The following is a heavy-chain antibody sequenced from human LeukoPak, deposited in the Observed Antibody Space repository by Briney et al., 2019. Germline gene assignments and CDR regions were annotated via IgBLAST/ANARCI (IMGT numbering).Heavy chain of an antibody. CDR3: ARLGYCSGGSCYSDYYYYYGMDV. CDR2: INPSGGST. Sequence: ASVKVSCKASGYTFTSYYMHWVRQAPGQGLEWMGIINPSGGSTSYAQKFQGRVTMTRDTSTSTVYMELSSLRSEDTAVYYCARLGYCSGGSCYSDYYYYYGMDVWGQGTTVTVSS. V-gene: IGHV1-46*01. CDR1: GYTFTSYY. J-gene: IGHJ6*02. D-gene: IGHD2-15*01.